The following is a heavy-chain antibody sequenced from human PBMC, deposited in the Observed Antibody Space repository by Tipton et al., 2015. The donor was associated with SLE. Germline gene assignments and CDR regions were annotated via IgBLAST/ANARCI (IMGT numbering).Heavy chain of an antibody. J-gene: IGHJ3*02. CDR2: IYYSGST. Sequence: TLSLTCTGSGGSISSYYWSWIRQPPGKGLEWIGHIYYSGSTNYNPSLKSRVTISVDTSKNQFSLKLSSVTAADTAVYYCAREGSARGGDAFDIWGQGTMVTVSS. D-gene: IGHD3-16*01. CDR1: GGSISSYY. CDR3: AREGSARGGDAFDI. V-gene: IGHV4-59*01.